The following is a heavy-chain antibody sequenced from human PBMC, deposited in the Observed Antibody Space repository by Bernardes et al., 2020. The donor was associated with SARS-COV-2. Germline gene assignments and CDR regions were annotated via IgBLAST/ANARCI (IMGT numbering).Heavy chain of an antibody. D-gene: IGHD2-2*01. J-gene: IGHJ5*02. CDR3: AREKWYQLLSEGWFDP. V-gene: IGHV6-1*01. Sequence: SQTLSLTCAISGDSVSSNSAAWNWIRQSPSRGLEWLGRTYYRSKWYNDYAVSVKSRITINPDTSKNQFSLQLNSVTPEDTAVYYCAREKWYQLLSEGWFDPWGQGTLVTVSS. CDR2: TYYRSKWYN. CDR1: GDSVSSNSAA.